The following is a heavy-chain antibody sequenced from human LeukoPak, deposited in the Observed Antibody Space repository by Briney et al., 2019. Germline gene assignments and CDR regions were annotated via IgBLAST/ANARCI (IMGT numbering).Heavy chain of an antibody. CDR3: ARDYYYDSSGYYYDAFDI. CDR1: GFTFGSYS. Sequence: GGSLRLSCAVSGFTFGSYSMNWVRQAPGKGLEWVSFISTSGSYIYYADSVKGRFTISRDNAKNSLYLQMNSLRDEDTAVYYCARDYYYDSSGYYYDAFDIWGQGTMVTVSS. D-gene: IGHD3-22*01. V-gene: IGHV3-21*01. J-gene: IGHJ3*02. CDR2: ISTSGSYI.